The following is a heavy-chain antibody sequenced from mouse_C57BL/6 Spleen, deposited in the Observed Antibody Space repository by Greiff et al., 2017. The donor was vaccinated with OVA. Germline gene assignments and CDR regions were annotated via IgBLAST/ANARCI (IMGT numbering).Heavy chain of an antibody. J-gene: IGHJ4*01. CDR3: ATTVVAPYAMDY. Sequence: EVQLVESGGGLVKPGGSLKLSCAASGFTFSDYGMHWVRQAPEKGLEWVAYISSGSSTIYYADTVKGRFTISRDNAKNTLFLQMTSLRSEDTAMYYCATTVVAPYAMDYWGQGTSVTVSS. CDR1: GFTFSDYG. V-gene: IGHV5-17*01. CDR2: ISSGSSTI. D-gene: IGHD1-1*01.